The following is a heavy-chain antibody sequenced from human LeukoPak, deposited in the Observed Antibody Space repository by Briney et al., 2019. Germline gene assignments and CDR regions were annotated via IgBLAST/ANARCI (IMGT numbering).Heavy chain of an antibody. J-gene: IGHJ6*02. CDR1: GGSFSGYY. V-gene: IGHV4-34*01. Sequence: SETLSLTCAVYGGSFSGYYWSWIRQPPGKGLEWIGEINHSGSTNYNPSLKSRVTISVDTSKNQFSLKLSSVTAADTAVYYCATIYGSGSYLRHYYYYYGMDVWGQGTTVTVSS. D-gene: IGHD3-10*01. CDR3: ATIYGSGSYLRHYYYYYGMDV. CDR2: INHSGST.